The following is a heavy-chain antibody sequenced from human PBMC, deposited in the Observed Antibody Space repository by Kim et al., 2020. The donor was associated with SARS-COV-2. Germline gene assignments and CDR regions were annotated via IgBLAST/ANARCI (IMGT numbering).Heavy chain of an antibody. V-gene: IGHV3-53*01. Sequence: YYADSVKGRFTISRDNSKNTLYLQMNSLRAEDTAVYYCAREVTMADGMDVWGQGTTVTVSS. CDR3: AREVTMADGMDV. D-gene: IGHD3-10*01. J-gene: IGHJ6*02.